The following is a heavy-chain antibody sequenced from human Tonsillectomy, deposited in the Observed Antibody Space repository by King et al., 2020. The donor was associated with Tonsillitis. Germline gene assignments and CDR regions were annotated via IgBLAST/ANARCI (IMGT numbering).Heavy chain of an antibody. J-gene: IGHJ6*03. D-gene: IGHD3-10*01. CDR2: ISYSGST. Sequence: QLQESGPGLVKPSETLSLTCTVSGGSISSYYWSWIRQPPGKGLEWIGYISYSGSTNYNPSLKSRVTISVDTSKNQFSLKLSSGTAADTAVYYCARARFGYYMDVWGKGTTVTVAS. CDR1: GGSISSYY. CDR3: ARARFGYYMDV. V-gene: IGHV4-59*01.